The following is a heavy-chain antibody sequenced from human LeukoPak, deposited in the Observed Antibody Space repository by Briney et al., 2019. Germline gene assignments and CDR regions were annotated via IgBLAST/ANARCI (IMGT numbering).Heavy chain of an antibody. J-gene: IGHJ4*02. CDR1: GFTFSSFE. V-gene: IGHV3-20*04. CDR3: ARNFGGGDSSGPYY. D-gene: IGHD3-22*01. CDR2: INWNGGRT. Sequence: PGGSLRLSCAASGFTFSSFEMNWVRQAPGKGLEWVSGINWNGGRTGYADSMKGRFIISRDNAKNSLYLQVNSLRAEDTALYYCARNFGGGDSSGPYYWGQGTLVTVSS.